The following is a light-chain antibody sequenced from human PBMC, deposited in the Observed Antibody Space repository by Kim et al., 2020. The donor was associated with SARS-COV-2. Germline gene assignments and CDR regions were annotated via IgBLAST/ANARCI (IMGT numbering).Light chain of an antibody. CDR3: SAWDSSLGAWV. CDR2: RNN. V-gene: IGLV10-54*01. J-gene: IGLJ3*02. CDR1: SNNIGNQG. Sequence: QAGLNQPPSVSKGLRQTATLTCTGNSNNIGNQGAVWLQHHQGHPPKLLSYRNNNRPSGISERLSASRSGNTASLTITGLQPEDEADYYCSAWDSSLGAWVFGGGTQLTVL.